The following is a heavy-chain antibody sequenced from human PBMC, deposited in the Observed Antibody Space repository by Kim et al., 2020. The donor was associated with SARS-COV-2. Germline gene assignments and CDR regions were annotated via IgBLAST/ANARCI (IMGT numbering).Heavy chain of an antibody. CDR3: ARDGLPDHCGSCWSYFD. Sequence: GGSLRLSCAASGFTFSSYSMNWVRQAPGKGLEWVSYISSSGSNIYYADSVKGRFTISRDNAKNSLYLQMNSLRAEDTAVYYCARDGLPDHCGSCWSYFD. D-gene: IGHD5-12*01. V-gene: IGHV3-21*05. CDR1: GFTFSSYS. J-gene: IGHJ4*01. CDR2: ISSSGSNI.